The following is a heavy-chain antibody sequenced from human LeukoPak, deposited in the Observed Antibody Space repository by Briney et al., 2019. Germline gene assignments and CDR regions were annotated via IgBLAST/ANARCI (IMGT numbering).Heavy chain of an antibody. J-gene: IGHJ5*02. CDR1: GGSISSGGYY. CDR2: IYYSGST. CDR3: ARLYYYDRMFDP. Sequence: PSETLSLTCTVSGGSISSGGYYWSWIRQHPGKGLEWIGYIYYSGSTYYNPSLKSRVTISVDTYKNQFSLKLSSVSAADTPVYYCARLYYYDRMFDPWGQGTLVTVSS. V-gene: IGHV4-31*03. D-gene: IGHD3-22*01.